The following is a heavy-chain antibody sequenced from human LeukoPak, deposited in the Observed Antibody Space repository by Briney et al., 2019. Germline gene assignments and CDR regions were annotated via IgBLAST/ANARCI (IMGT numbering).Heavy chain of an antibody. J-gene: IGHJ4*02. CDR1: GFSLSTYD. D-gene: IGHD1-1*01. CDR2: ITSNGGTT. CDR3: ARDSTGTVFDL. V-gene: IGHV3-64*01. Sequence: GGFLRLSCVASGFSLSTYDMYWVRQAPGKGLEYVSAITSNGGTTYYANSVKGRFTISRDNSKNTLYLQMNSLRPEDTAVYYCARDSTGTVFDLWGQGTLVTVSS.